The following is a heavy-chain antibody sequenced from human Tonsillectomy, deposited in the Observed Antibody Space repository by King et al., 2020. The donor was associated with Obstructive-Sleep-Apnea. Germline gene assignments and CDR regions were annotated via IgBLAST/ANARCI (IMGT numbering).Heavy chain of an antibody. D-gene: IGHD3-9*01. Sequence: QLVQSGAEVKKPGASVKVSCKASGYTFTNYAITWVRQAPGQGLEWMGWISPYNGNTNYAQRFQDRVTMTTDTSTNTAYMELRSLRSDDTAVYYCASGGILTGYLHQEDYWGQGALVTVSS. J-gene: IGHJ4*02. CDR2: ISPYNGNT. V-gene: IGHV1-18*01. CDR3: ASGGILTGYLHQEDY. CDR1: GYTFTNYA.